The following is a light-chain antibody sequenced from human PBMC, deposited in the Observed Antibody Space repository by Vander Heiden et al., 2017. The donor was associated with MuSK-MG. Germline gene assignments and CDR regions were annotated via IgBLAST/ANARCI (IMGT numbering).Light chain of an antibody. CDR2: AAS. CDR1: QSIRNY. V-gene: IGKV1-39*01. CDR3: QQSYSTPWT. Sequence: DIQMTQSPSSLSASVGDRVTITCRASQSIRNYLNWYQQKPGKAPKFLIHAASNLQSGVPSRFSGSGSGTDFTLTISSLQPEDFATYYCQQSYSTPWTCGQGTKVESK. J-gene: IGKJ1*01.